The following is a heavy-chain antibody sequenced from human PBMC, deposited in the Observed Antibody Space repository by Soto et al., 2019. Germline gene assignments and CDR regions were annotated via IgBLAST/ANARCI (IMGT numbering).Heavy chain of an antibody. V-gene: IGHV3-9*01. CDR1: GFTFDDYA. CDR2: ISWSSVTV. J-gene: IGHJ4*02. Sequence: GGSLRLSCTASGFTFDDYAMHWVRQGPGKGLEWVSGISWSSVTVGYAASVKGRFTISRDNAKNSLFLQLSSLRTEDTALYYCAKVQTREYSGYNYPGYFDYWGQGTLVTVS. D-gene: IGHD5-12*01. CDR3: AKVQTREYSGYNYPGYFDY.